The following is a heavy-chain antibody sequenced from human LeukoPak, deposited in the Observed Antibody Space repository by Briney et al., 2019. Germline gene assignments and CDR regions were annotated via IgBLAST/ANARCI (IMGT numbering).Heavy chain of an antibody. J-gene: IGHJ4*02. CDR1: GASIRSGNIH. CDR3: SRVSSRRFDY. CDR2: LSSGGIT. Sequence: SETLSLTCAVSGASIRSGNIHWAWIRQPPGGGLEWIASLSSGGITLYSASLKSRVTIFADTSDYQFFLSLRSVTAADTALYYCSRVSSRRFDYWGQGNLVTVSS. V-gene: IGHV4-39*01.